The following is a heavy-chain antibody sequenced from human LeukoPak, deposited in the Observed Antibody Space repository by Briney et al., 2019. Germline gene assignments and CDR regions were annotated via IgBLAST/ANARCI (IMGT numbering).Heavy chain of an antibody. CDR1: GFXFRSYS. V-gene: IGHV3-21*01. J-gene: IGHJ4*02. CDR2: ISSSSKYI. CDR3: ARGLVPAAVEFDY. D-gene: IGHD2-2*01. Sequence: GGSLRLSCADSGFXFRSYSINWVRQAPGKGLEWVSSISSSSKYIYYADSVKGRFTISRDNAKNSLYLQMNSLRAEDTATYYCARGLVPAAVEFDYWGQGTLVTVSS.